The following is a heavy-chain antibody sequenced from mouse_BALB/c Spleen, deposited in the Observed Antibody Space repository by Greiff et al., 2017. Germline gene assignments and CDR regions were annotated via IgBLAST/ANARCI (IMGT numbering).Heavy chain of an antibody. CDR1: GFTFKDTY. D-gene: IGHD1-1*01. V-gene: IGHV14-3*02. Sequence: EVKLQESGAELVKPGASVKLSCTASGFTFKDTYMHWVKQRPEQGLEWIGRIDPANGTTKYDPKFQGKATITADTSSNTDYLQLSSLTSEDTAVSYCSRYTDYGSSYGFAHWGQGTLVTVSA. J-gene: IGHJ3*01. CDR3: SRYTDYGSSYGFAH. CDR2: IDPANGTT.